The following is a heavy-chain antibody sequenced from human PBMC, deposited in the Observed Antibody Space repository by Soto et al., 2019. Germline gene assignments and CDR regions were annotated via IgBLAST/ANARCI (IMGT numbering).Heavy chain of an antibody. Sequence: PGESLKISCRTSGYRFTSYWIAWVRQMPGKGLEWMGIIFPSDSDTRYSPSFQGQVTISADRSTSTVFLQWASLKASDTAVYFCARKYKSGFFDWFVPGGQGTLVTVSS. CDR1: GYRFTSYW. CDR3: ARKYKSGFFDWFVP. V-gene: IGHV5-51*01. J-gene: IGHJ5*02. D-gene: IGHD3-22*01. CDR2: IFPSDSDT.